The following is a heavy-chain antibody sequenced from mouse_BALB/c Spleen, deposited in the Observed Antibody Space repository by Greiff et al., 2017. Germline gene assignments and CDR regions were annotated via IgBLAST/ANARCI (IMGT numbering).Heavy chain of an antibody. J-gene: IGHJ3*01. V-gene: IGHV5-17*02. CDR3: ARSGNSFGWFAY. D-gene: IGHD2-1*01. CDR1: GFTFSSFG. Sequence: EVKVEESGGGLVQPGGSRKLSCAASGFTFSSFGMHWVRQAPEKGLEWVAYISSGSSTIYYADTVKGRFTISRDNPKNTLFLQMTSLRSEDTAMYYCARSGNSFGWFAYWGQGTLVTVSA. CDR2: ISSGSSTI.